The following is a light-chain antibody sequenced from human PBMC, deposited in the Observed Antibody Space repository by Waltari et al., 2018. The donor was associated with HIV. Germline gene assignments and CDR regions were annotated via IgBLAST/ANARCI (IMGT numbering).Light chain of an antibody. CDR1: QSISNS. Sequence: DIVLTQSPATLSSSPGERATLPCRAGQSISNSFAWYPQKPGQAPRLLIYDSSSRAPGVPARFSGSGSGTDFSLTISSREPEDFEVYYCQQGSDWPLVTFGGGTKVEIK. CDR3: QQGSDWPLVT. V-gene: IGKV3-11*01. CDR2: DSS. J-gene: IGKJ4*01.